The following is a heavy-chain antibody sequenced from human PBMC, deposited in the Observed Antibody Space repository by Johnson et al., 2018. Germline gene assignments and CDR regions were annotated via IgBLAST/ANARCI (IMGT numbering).Heavy chain of an antibody. D-gene: IGHD2-15*01. CDR2: IIPIFGTA. CDR1: GGTFSSYA. J-gene: IGHJ6*02. V-gene: IGHV1-69*01. CDR3: AGESYCSGGSCPQGYYGMDV. Sequence: VQLVESGAEVKKPGSSXKVSCKASGGTFSSYAISWVRQAPGQGLEWMGGIIPIFGTANYAQKFQGRVTITADESTSTAYMELSSLRSEETAGYYWAGESYCSGGSCPQGYYGMDVWGQGTTVTVSS.